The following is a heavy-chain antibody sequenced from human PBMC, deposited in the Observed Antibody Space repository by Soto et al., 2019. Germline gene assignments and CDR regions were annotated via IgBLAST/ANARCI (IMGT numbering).Heavy chain of an antibody. Sequence: QVQLVQSGAEVKKPGASVKVSCKASGYTFTSYYMHWVRQAPGQGLEWMGIINPSGGSTSYAQKCQGRVTMTRDTSTSTVYMERSSLRSEDTAVYYCASNLGWSSGWYNWGQGTLVTVSS. CDR1: GYTFTSYY. CDR2: INPSGGST. V-gene: IGHV1-46*01. CDR3: ASNLGWSSGWYN. D-gene: IGHD6-19*01. J-gene: IGHJ4*02.